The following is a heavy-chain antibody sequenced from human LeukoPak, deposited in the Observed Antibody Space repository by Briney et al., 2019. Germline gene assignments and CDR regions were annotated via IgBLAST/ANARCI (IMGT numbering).Heavy chain of an antibody. V-gene: IGHV1-69*13. Sequence: ASVKVSCKASGGTFSSYAISWVRQAPGQGLEWMGGIIPIFGTANYAQKFQGRVTITADESTSTAYMELSSLRSEDTAVYYCARDTRFSKYYYYYYMDVWGKGTTVTVSS. CDR2: IIPIFGTA. J-gene: IGHJ6*03. D-gene: IGHD4-11*01. CDR1: GGTFSSYA. CDR3: ARDTRFSKYYYYYYMDV.